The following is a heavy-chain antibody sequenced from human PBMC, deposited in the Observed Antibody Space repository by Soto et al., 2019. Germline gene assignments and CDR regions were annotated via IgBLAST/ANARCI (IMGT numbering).Heavy chain of an antibody. J-gene: IGHJ6*02. CDR3: ARGLRTGNYGMDV. Sequence: SVKVSCKASGGTFDNYAVSWVRQAPGQGLEWMGGIIPMFETVNYAQGFQGRLTIAADESTSTAYMELTSLTSADTAIYFCARGLRTGNYGMDVWGQGTTVTVSS. CDR1: GGTFDNYA. CDR2: IIPMFETV. D-gene: IGHD2-15*01. V-gene: IGHV1-69*13.